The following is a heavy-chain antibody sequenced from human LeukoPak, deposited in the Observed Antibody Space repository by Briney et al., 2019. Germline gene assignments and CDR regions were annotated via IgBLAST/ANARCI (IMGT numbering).Heavy chain of an antibody. CDR2: ISVDGSNE. J-gene: IGHJ4*02. CDR1: GFTFSNFG. Sequence: GRSLRLSCAASGFTFSNFGMHWVRQAPGKGLEWVAVISVDGSNEYYADSVKGRFTISRDNSKNTLYLQMNSLRAEDTAVYYCAKDEYGGSSWYLDYWGQGTLVTVSS. V-gene: IGHV3-30*18. D-gene: IGHD6-13*01. CDR3: AKDEYGGSSWYLDY.